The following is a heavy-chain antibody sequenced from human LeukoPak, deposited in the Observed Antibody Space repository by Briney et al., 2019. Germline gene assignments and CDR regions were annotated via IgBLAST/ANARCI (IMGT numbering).Heavy chain of an antibody. V-gene: IGHV3-74*01. Sequence: GGSLRLSCAASGFSFSTHWMNWVRQAPGKGLMWVSRINSDGSRTNYADSAKGRFTISRDNAKSTLYLQMDSLRVEDTAVYYCAGVYYFDSWGQGTLVTVSS. CDR3: AGVYYFDS. CDR1: GFSFSTHW. CDR2: INSDGSRT. J-gene: IGHJ4*02.